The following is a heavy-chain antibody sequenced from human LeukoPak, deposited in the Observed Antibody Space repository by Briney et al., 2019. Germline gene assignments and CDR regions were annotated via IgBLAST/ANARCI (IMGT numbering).Heavy chain of an antibody. CDR3: AREKGSGCYFFDS. V-gene: IGHV1-18*01. CDR2: ISGYNGNT. J-gene: IGHJ4*02. D-gene: IGHD6-19*01. Sequence: GASVKLSCKASGYIFTNHGISWVRQAPGQGLEWMGWISGYNGNTNYAEKVQGRVTMTADTSSTTVYMELRSLTSGDTAMYYCAREKGSGCYFFDSWGQGTPVTVS. CDR1: GYIFTNHG.